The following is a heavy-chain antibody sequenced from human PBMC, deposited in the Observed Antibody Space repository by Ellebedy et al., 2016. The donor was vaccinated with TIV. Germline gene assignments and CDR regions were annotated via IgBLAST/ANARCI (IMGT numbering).Heavy chain of an antibody. J-gene: IGHJ4*02. D-gene: IGHD3-16*01. CDR1: GFTFSGYG. CDR3: AKDLRPLWGGAMDS. CDR2: IPSNGNSH. Sequence: GESLKISCAASGFTFSGYGMHWVRQTPGKGLEWLAVIPSNGNSHFYAGSVNGRITISRDNSKNTLYLQLTSLRAEDTAVYYCAKDLRPLWGGAMDSWGRGALVTVSS. V-gene: IGHV3-30*18.